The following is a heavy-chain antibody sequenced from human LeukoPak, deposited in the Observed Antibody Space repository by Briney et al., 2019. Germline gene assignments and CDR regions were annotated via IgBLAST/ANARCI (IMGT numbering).Heavy chain of an antibody. CDR3: ARDPTTVTKGLDI. V-gene: IGHV4-61*08. CDR1: GGSISSGGYY. D-gene: IGHD4-17*01. J-gene: IGHJ3*02. Sequence: SETLSLTCTVSGGSISSGGYYWSWIRQHPGKGLEWIGEINHSGSTNYNPSLKSRVTISVDTSKNQFSLKLSSVTAADTAVYYCARDPTTVTKGLDIWGQGTMVTVSS. CDR2: INHSGST.